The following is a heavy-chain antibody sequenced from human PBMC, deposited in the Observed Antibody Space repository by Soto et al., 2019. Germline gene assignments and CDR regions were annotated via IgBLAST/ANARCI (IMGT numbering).Heavy chain of an antibody. CDR2: IYYSGST. CDR1: GGSVSSGSYY. Sequence: PSETLSLTCTVSGGSVSSGSYYWSWIRQPPGKGLEWIGYIYYSGSTNYNPSRKSRVTISVDTSKNQFSLKLSSVTAADTAVYYCARVSPPRYDLWFGELFDYYYYGMDVWGQGTTVTVSS. CDR3: ARVSPPRYDLWFGELFDYYYYGMDV. J-gene: IGHJ6*02. D-gene: IGHD3-10*01. V-gene: IGHV4-61*01.